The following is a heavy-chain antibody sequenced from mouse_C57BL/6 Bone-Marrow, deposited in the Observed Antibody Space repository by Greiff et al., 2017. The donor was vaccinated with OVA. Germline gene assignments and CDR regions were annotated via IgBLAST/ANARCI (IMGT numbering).Heavy chain of an antibody. V-gene: IGHV1-52*01. Sequence: VQLQQPGAELVRPGSSVTLSCKASGYTFTSYWMHWVKQRPIQGLEWIGNIDPYDGETHYNQKFKDKATLTVDKSYSTAYMKLSSLTSEDSADYYCARGGEPYDFDYWGQGTTLTVSS. CDR2: IDPYDGET. J-gene: IGHJ2*01. CDR3: ARGGEPYDFDY. CDR1: GYTFTSYW. D-gene: IGHD2-12*01.